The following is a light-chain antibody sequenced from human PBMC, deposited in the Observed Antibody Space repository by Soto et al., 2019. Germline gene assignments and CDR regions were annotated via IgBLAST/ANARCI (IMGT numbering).Light chain of an antibody. V-gene: IGKV1-39*01. CDR3: QQSYMDPIT. CDR2: DAS. CDR1: QGISTY. J-gene: IGKJ5*01. Sequence: IQMTQSPSSLSASVGDTVTITCRASQGISTYLNWYQKKPGKAPNLLIYDASRLQSGVPPRFSGSGGGTDFTLSISSVQPEDFATYFCQQSYMDPITFGQGTRLEIK.